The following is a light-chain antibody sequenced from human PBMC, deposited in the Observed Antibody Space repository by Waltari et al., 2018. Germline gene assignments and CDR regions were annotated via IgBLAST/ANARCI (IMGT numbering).Light chain of an antibody. Sequence: DFVMTQSPDSLAVSLGARATINCKHSQSLLYSSNNKNYLAWYQQKPGQPPKLLIYWASNRESGVPDRFSGSGSGTDFTLTISSLQAEDVAVYYCQQYYSPPLTFGGGTKVEIK. J-gene: IGKJ4*01. CDR1: QSLLYSSNNKNY. V-gene: IGKV4-1*01. CDR2: WAS. CDR3: QQYYSPPLT.